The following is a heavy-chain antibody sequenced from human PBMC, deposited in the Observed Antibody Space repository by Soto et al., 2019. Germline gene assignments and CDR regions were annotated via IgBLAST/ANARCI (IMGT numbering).Heavy chain of an antibody. V-gene: IGHV5-10-1*01. J-gene: IGHJ6*02. D-gene: IGHD6-6*01. Sequence: GESLKISCKGSGYSFTSYWISWVRQMPGKGLEWMGRIDPSDSYTNYSPSFQGHVTISADKSISTAYLQWSSLKASDTAMYYCARHWVVSSSSPYYYYGMDVWGQGTTVTVSS. CDR3: ARHWVVSSSSPYYYYGMDV. CDR2: IDPSDSYT. CDR1: GYSFTSYW.